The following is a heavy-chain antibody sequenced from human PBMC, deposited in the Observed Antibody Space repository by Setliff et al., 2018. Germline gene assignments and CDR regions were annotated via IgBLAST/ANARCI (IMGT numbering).Heavy chain of an antibody. J-gene: IGHJ6*04. CDR3: ARDGVSYGMDV. Sequence: GGSLRLSCAASGFSFSDYYMSWIRQAPGKGLEWISYIGSTGVYTNYADSVKGRFTISRDNANNSLFLQLDSLRVEDTAVYYCARDGVSYGMDVWGKGTTVTVSS. CDR1: GFSFSDYY. CDR2: IGSTGVYT. V-gene: IGHV3-11*06.